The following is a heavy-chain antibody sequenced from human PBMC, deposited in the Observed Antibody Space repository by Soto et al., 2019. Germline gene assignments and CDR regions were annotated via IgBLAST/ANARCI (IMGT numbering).Heavy chain of an antibody. J-gene: IGHJ4*02. CDR3: VHGEVAHGYNYFDY. Sequence: QITLKESGPTLVKPTQPLTLTCTFSGFSLSTSGVGVGWIRQPPGKALEWLALIYWNDDKRYSPSLKSRLTITKDPSKNPVVLTMTNMDPVDTATYRCVHGEVAHGYNYFDYWGQGTLVTVSS. D-gene: IGHD5-12*01. V-gene: IGHV2-5*01. CDR1: GFSLSTSGVG. CDR2: IYWNDDK.